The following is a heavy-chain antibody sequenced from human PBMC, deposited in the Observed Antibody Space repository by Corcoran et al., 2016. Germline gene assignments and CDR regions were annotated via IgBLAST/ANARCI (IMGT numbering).Heavy chain of an antibody. CDR1: GFTFSGSA. J-gene: IGHJ4*02. Sequence: EVQLVESGGGLVPPGGSLKLSCAASGFTFSGSAMHWVRQASGKGLEWVGRIRSKANSYATAYAASVKGRFTISRDDSKNTAYLQMNSLKTEDTAVYYCTRPGREGGSYYFGYWGQGTLVTVSS. D-gene: IGHD1-26*01. V-gene: IGHV3-73*02. CDR2: IRSKANSYAT. CDR3: TRPGREGGSYYFGY.